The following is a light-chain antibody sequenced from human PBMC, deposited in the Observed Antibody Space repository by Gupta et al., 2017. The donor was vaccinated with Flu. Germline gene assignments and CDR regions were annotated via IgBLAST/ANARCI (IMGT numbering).Light chain of an antibody. V-gene: IGKV1-39*01. CDR1: QSISSY. Sequence: PSSLSASVGDRVTITCRASQSISSYLNWYQQKPGKAPKLLIYAASSLQSGVPSRFSGSGSGTDFTLTISSLQPEDFATYYCQQSYSTPPNFGGGTKVEIK. CDR3: QQSYSTPPN. J-gene: IGKJ4*01. CDR2: AAS.